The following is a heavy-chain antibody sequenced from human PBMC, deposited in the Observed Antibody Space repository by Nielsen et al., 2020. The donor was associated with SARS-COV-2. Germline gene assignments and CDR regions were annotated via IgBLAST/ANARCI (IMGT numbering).Heavy chain of an antibody. V-gene: IGHV3-33*08. CDR1: GFSFSGFA. CDR2: IWYDGSNK. CDR3: AREGAGQDYYYGMDV. D-gene: IGHD6-19*01. J-gene: IGHJ6*02. Sequence: GESLKISCAASGFSFSGFAMHWVRQAPGKGLEWVAVIWYDGSNKYYADSVKGRFTISRDNSKNTLYLQMNSLRAEDTAVYYCAREGAGQDYYYGMDVWGQGTTVTVSS.